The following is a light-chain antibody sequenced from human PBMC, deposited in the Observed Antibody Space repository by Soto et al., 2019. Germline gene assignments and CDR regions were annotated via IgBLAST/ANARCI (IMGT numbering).Light chain of an antibody. Sequence: TQSPSSLSASVGDRATITCRASQGISSYLAWYQQKPGQAPRLLIYGASTRATGIPARFSGSGSGTEFALTISSRQSEDFAVYYCQQYNNWPRTFGQGTKVDIK. CDR2: GAS. J-gene: IGKJ1*01. V-gene: IGKV3-15*01. CDR3: QQYNNWPRT. CDR1: QGISSY.